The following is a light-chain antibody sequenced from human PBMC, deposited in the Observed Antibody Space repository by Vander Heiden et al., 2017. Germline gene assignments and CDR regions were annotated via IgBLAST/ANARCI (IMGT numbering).Light chain of an antibody. CDR1: QSINTY. V-gene: IGKV1-5*03. Sequence: DIQMTQSPSTLSASVGDRVTITCRASQSINTYLAWYQQKPGKAPNLLIYKASILESGVPSRFSGSGSGTEFTLTISSLQPDDFATYYCQQDNSFTWTFGPGTKVEIK. J-gene: IGKJ1*01. CDR2: KAS. CDR3: QQDNSFTWT.